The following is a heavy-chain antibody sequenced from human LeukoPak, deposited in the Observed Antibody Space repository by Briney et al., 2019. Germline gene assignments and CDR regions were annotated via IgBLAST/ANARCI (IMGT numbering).Heavy chain of an antibody. CDR3: ARDAGSAVGHYYTMDV. J-gene: IGHJ6*02. Sequence: GGSLRLSCAASGFTLSTYDMNWVRQAPGQGLEWVSGISGSGGRTYYVDSVKGRFTISRDNSKNTLFLQMNSLRAEDTAVYYCARDAGSAVGHYYTMDVWGQGTTVTVSS. V-gene: IGHV3-23*01. CDR2: ISGSGGRT. CDR1: GFTLSTYD.